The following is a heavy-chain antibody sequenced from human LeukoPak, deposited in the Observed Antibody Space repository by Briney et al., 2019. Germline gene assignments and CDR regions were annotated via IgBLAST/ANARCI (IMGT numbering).Heavy chain of an antibody. Sequence: SETLSLTCTVSGGSISSSSYYWGWIRQPPGKGLEWIGSIYYSGSTYYNPSLESRVTISVDTSKNQFSLKLSSVTAADTAVYYCASPRYYYDSSGYQHTPFDYWGQGTLVTVSS. V-gene: IGHV4-39*01. D-gene: IGHD3-22*01. CDR3: ASPRYYYDSSGYQHTPFDY. CDR1: GGSISSSSYY. CDR2: IYYSGST. J-gene: IGHJ4*02.